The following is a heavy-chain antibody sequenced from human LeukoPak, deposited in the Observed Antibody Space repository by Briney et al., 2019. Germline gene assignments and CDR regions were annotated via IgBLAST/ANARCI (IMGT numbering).Heavy chain of an antibody. V-gene: IGHV3-9*01. J-gene: IGHJ4*02. D-gene: IGHD2-21*02. CDR1: GFTFDDYA. Sequence: GRSLRLSCAASGFTFDDYAMHWVRQAPGKGLEWVSGISWNSGSIGYADSVKGRFTISRDNAKNSLYLQMNSLRAEDTALYYCAKAGPGGDWGSPYYFDYWGQGTLVTVSS. CDR3: AKAGPGGDWGSPYYFDY. CDR2: ISWNSGSI.